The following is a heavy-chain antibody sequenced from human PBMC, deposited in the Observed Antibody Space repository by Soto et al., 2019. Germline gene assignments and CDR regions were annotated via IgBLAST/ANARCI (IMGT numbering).Heavy chain of an antibody. CDR2: IIPIFGTA. V-gene: IGHV1-69*01. CDR1: GDTFSSYA. CDR3: ARDGSGYRSRASPMDV. Sequence: QVQLVQSGAEVKKPGSSVKVSCKASGDTFSSYAISWVRQAPGQGLEWMGGIIPIFGTANYAQKFQGRGTITAEESTSTAYMEFSSLRSEDTAVYYCARDGSGYRSRASPMDVWGQGTTVTVSS. J-gene: IGHJ6*02. D-gene: IGHD3-22*01.